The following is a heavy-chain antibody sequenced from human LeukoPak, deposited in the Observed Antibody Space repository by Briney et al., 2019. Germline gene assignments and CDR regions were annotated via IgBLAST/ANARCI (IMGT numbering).Heavy chain of an antibody. CDR1: GFTFSSHW. D-gene: IGHD3-10*01. CDR2: INSDGRNI. CDR3: TRGPPDGSGNYYPGDF. J-gene: IGHJ4*02. Sequence: GGSLRLSCAASGFTFSSHWMHWVRQAPGKGLVWVSRINSDGRNINYADSVKGRFTISRDNAKNTLYLQMNSLRVEDTAVYYCTRGPPDGSGNYYPGDFWGQGTLVTVSS. V-gene: IGHV3-74*01.